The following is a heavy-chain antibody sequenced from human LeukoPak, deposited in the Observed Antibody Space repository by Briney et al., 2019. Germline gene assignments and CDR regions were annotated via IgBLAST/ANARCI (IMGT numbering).Heavy chain of an antibody. J-gene: IGHJ6*03. CDR2: ISGYNGNT. CDR1: GYTFTSYG. Sequence: ASVKVSCKASGYTFTSYGISWVRQAPGQGLEWMGWISGYNGNTNYAQKLQGRVTMTTDTSTSTAYMELRSLTSDDTAVYYCARSARGYCSGGSCYYTRNYYYYYMDVWGKGTTVTISS. V-gene: IGHV1-18*01. CDR3: ARSARGYCSGGSCYYTRNYYYYYMDV. D-gene: IGHD2-15*01.